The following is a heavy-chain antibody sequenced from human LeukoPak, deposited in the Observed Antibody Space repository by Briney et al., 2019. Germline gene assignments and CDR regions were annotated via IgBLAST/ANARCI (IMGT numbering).Heavy chain of an antibody. CDR1: GFTVTSSF. V-gene: IGHV3-66*02. Sequence: GGSLRLSCAASGFTVTSSFVTWVRQAPGKGLEWVSIIDTGGSTYYADSVKGRYTISRDNPKNTLYLQMNSLRVEDTAVYYCARVLRSGNSGFAFDIWGQGTMVTVSS. J-gene: IGHJ3*02. CDR2: IDTGGST. CDR3: ARVLRSGNSGFAFDI. D-gene: IGHD4-23*01.